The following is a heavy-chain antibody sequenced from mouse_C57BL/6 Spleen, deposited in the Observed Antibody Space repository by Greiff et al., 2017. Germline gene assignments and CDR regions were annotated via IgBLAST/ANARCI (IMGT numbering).Heavy chain of an antibody. Sequence: VQLQQSGAELVRPGTSVKMSCKASGYTFTNYWIGWAKQRPGHGLEWIGDIYPGGGYTNYNEKFKGKATLTADKSSSTAYMQFSSLTSEDSAIYYCARLELRYAMDYWGQGTSVTVSS. CDR2: IYPGGGYT. CDR3: ARLELRYAMDY. J-gene: IGHJ4*01. V-gene: IGHV1-63*01. CDR1: GYTFTNYW.